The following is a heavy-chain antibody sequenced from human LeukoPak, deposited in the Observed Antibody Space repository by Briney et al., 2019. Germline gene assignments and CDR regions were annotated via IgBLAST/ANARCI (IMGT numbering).Heavy chain of an antibody. CDR1: GIPFSDYY. D-gene: IGHD6-13*01. Sequence: KPGGSLRLSCVGSGIPFSDYYMNWIRLAPGKGLEWISYISASSSYTDYADSVKGRFTISRDNAKNTLYLQMNSLGVEDTAVYYCAAGTAADFWGQGTLVSVSS. V-gene: IGHV3-11*03. J-gene: IGHJ4*02. CDR2: ISASSSYT. CDR3: AAGTAADF.